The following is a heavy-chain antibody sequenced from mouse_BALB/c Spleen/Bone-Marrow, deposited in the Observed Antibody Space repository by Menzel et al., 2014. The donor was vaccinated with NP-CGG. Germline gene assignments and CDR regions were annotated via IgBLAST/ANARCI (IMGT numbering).Heavy chain of an antibody. J-gene: IGHJ3*01. CDR2: IWSGGST. V-gene: IGHV2-4*02. Sequence: VKLQESGPGLVQPSQSLSITCAVSGFSLTSYGVHWVRQPPGKGLEWLGVIWSGGSTDYNAAFISRLSISKDNSKSQVSFKMNSLQAEDTAIYSCARSRYDRGFAYWGQGTLITVSA. CDR1: GFSLTSYG. D-gene: IGHD2-12*01. CDR3: ARSRYDRGFAY.